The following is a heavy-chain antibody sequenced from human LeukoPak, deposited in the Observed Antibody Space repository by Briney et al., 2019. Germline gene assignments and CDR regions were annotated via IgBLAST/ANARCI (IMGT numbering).Heavy chain of an antibody. CDR2: ISTGNGNT. J-gene: IGHJ4*02. Sequence: ASVKVSCKASTSTFSTYAIHWVRQAPGQGLEWMGWISTGNGNTRYSKAFQDRVTISRDTSASTVYMELRGLRSEDMAVYFCAREKYYRVGRFDRAYLDDWGQGTLVTVSS. D-gene: IGHD3-10*01. V-gene: IGHV1-3*03. CDR1: TSTFSTYA. CDR3: AREKYYRVGRFDRAYLDD.